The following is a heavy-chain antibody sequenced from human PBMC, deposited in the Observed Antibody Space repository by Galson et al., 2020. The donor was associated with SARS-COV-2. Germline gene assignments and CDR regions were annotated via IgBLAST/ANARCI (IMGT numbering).Heavy chain of an antibody. Sequence: GESLKISCAASGFRFSDYDMNWIRQAPGKGLEWISYISSSSRFTDYADSVKGRFTISRDNAKNSLYLHMSSLRAEDTAAYYCAGGLWELRGRDSLDYWGQGTLVTVSS. CDR1: GFRFSDYD. V-gene: IGHV3-11*03. CDR3: AGGLWELRGRDSLDY. CDR2: ISSSSRFT. J-gene: IGHJ4*02. D-gene: IGHD1-7*01.